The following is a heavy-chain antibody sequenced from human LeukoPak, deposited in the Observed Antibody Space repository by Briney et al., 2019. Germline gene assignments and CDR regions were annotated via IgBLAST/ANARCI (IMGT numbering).Heavy chain of an antibody. CDR2: ITTKNGNT. CDR1: GYTFTGFG. J-gene: IGHJ4*02. D-gene: IGHD2-2*01. Sequence: ASVKDSCKASGYTFTGFGISWVSQAPGQGLEWMGWITTKNGNTNYAQNLQGRVTMTTDTSTNTVYMELRSLRSDDTAVYFCVRDSLGGFCSSSDCVLGVYWGQGTLVTVSS. V-gene: IGHV1-18*01. CDR3: VRDSLGGFCSSSDCVLGVY.